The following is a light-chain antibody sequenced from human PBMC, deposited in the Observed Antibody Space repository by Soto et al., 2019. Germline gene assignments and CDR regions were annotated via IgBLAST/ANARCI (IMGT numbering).Light chain of an antibody. J-gene: IGKJ1*01. CDR2: GAS. Sequence: EIVLTQSPGTLSLSPGERATLSCRASQSVSSSYLAWYQQKPGQAPRLLIYGASSRATGIPDRFSGSGSGKDFTLTISRLEPEDFAVYYCQQYGSSPPWPFGQGTKVEIK. V-gene: IGKV3-20*01. CDR1: QSVSSSY. CDR3: QQYGSSPPWP.